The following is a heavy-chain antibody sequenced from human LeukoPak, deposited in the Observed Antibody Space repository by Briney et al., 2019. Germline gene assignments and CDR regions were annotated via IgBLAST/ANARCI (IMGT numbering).Heavy chain of an antibody. CDR3: TKGELLLSASDF. D-gene: IGHD2-15*01. Sequence: GGSLRLSCAASGITFSSYVMSWVRQAPMKGLEWVSGISVSGAGTYCVDSVKGRFTISRDNSKNTLYLQMNSLRAEDTAVYYCTKGELLLSASDFWGQGTLVTVSS. CDR1: GITFSSYV. J-gene: IGHJ4*02. CDR2: ISVSGAGT. V-gene: IGHV3-23*01.